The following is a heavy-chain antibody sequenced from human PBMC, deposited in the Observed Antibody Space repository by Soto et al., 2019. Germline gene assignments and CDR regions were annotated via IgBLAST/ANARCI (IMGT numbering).Heavy chain of an antibody. CDR1: GFTFDDYA. V-gene: IGHV3-9*01. CDR2: ISWNSGSI. Sequence: GGSLRLSCAASGFTFDDYAMHWVRQAPGKXLEWVSGISWNSGSIGYADSVKGRFTISRDNAKNSLYLQMNSLRAEDTALYYCAKDGYSSSWSTPYHFDYWRQGTLVTVSS. D-gene: IGHD6-13*01. CDR3: AKDGYSSSWSTPYHFDY. J-gene: IGHJ4*02.